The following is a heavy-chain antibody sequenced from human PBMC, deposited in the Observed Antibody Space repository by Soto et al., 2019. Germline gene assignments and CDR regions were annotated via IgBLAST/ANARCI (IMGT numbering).Heavy chain of an antibody. Sequence: QVQLVESGGGVVQPGRSLRLSCAASGFTFSTYGMHWVRQAPGKGLEWVAVIWYDGSSKYYANSLKGRFIISRDNSKNTLYLQMNSLRAEDTAVYYCARATNCDYVDSFDLWGQGTRVTVSS. V-gene: IGHV3-33*01. D-gene: IGHD4-17*01. CDR3: ARATNCDYVDSFDL. CDR2: IWYDGSSK. CDR1: GFTFSTYG. J-gene: IGHJ3*01.